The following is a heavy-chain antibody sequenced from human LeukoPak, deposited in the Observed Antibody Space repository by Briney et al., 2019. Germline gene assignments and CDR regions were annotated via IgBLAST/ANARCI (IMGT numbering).Heavy chain of an antibody. J-gene: IGHJ5*02. CDR2: MNPNSGNT. CDR3: AREGSSGRSDR. V-gene: IGHV1-8*03. CDR1: GYTFTLYD. D-gene: IGHD3-10*01. Sequence: ASVKVSCKVSGYTFTLYDINWVRQATGQGLEWMGWMNPNSGNTGYAQKFQNRVTFTRNASLSIAYMELSSLRLDDTAVYYCAREGSSGRSDRWGQGTLVTVSS.